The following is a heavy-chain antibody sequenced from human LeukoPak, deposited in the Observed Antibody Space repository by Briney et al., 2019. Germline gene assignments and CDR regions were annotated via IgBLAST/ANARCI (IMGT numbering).Heavy chain of an antibody. J-gene: IGHJ4*02. V-gene: IGHV1/OR15-1*04. CDR1: GYIFTDYY. CDR2: INPNSGGT. CDR3: ARTREGVWGSYSP. D-gene: IGHD3-16*01. Sequence: ASVKVSCKASGYIFTDYYMHWVRQAPGQELGWMGRINPNSGGTNYAQKFQGRVTMTRDTSINTVHLELSSLKTNDTAVYYCARTREGVWGSYSPWGQGTLVTVSS.